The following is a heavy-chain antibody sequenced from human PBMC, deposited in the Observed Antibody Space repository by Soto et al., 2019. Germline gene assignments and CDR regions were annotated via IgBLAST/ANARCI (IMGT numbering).Heavy chain of an antibody. CDR3: ARVVLPRVTRKVDAFDI. Sequence: SVKVSCKASGGTFSSYTTGWVRQDPGQEFGWMGRIIPDFGIANYAQQFEGRVKISEDKSTGRAYMELNSLRSEDTAVYYCARVVLPRVTRKVDAFDIWGQGTMVTVSS. J-gene: IGHJ3*02. CDR1: GGTFSSYT. V-gene: IGHV1-69*02. CDR2: IIPDFGIA. D-gene: IGHD1-20*01.